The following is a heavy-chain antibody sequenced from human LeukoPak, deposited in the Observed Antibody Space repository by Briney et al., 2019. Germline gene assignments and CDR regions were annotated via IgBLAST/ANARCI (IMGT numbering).Heavy chain of an antibody. CDR2: ISHTGSLT. CDR1: GFTSTPSE. J-gene: IGHJ1*01. D-gene: IGHD2-15*01. Sequence: GGSLRLSCAASGFTSTPSELNWVRQAPGKGLEWISYISHTGSLTYYADSVKGRFTISRHHDKHFLYLHMHRLRLEDSGIYYCSSYCSEGTCYGYFHYWGQGTLVSVSS. V-gene: IGHV3-48*03. CDR3: SSYCSEGTCYGYFHY.